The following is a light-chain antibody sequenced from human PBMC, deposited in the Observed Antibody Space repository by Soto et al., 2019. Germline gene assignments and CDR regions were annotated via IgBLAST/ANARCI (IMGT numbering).Light chain of an antibody. J-gene: IGLJ3*02. V-gene: IGLV1-40*01. Sequence: QSVLTQPPSVSGAPGQRVTISCTGSSSNIGAGYDVHWYQQLPGTAPKLLIYGNSNRPSGVPDRFSGSKSGTSASLAITGLQAEDEADYYCQSYDSRLRGPWVFGEGTKLTVL. CDR1: SSNIGAGYD. CDR3: QSYDSRLRGPWV. CDR2: GNS.